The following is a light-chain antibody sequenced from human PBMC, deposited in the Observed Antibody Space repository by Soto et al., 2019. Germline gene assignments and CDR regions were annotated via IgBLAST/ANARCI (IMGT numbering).Light chain of an antibody. V-gene: IGKV1-39*01. J-gene: IGKJ1*01. CDR2: GAS. Sequence: DIQMTQSPSSLSASVGDRVTITCRARQTISNYLNWYQQKPGKAPNLLIYGASSLQSGVPARFSGSGSGTDFTLNISSRQPEDFATYYCQQTYSAAWTFGQGTKVEIK. CDR3: QQTYSAAWT. CDR1: QTISNY.